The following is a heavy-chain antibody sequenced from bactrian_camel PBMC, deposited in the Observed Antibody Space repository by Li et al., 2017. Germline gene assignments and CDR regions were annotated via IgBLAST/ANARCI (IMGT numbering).Heavy chain of an antibody. Sequence: HVQLVESGGVWVQAGGSLRLSCVASGHTDSIDSLITMGWLRQAPGKEREGVASIYTGGGTTYYADSVKGRFTISQDDNAKNTVYLQMNSLKPEDTAMYYCALDDNLEYCTGGQPLVTYGIYEYTYWGQGTQVTVS. CDR1: GHTDSIDSLIT. D-gene: IGHD1*01. V-gene: IGHV3S54*01. CDR2: IYTGGGTT. CDR3: ALDDNLEYCTGGQPLVTYGIYEYTY. J-gene: IGHJ4*01.